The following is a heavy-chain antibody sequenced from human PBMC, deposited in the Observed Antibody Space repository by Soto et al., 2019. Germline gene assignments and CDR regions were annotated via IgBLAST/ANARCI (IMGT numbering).Heavy chain of an antibody. Sequence: GGSLRLSCAASGFTFSSYAMSWVRQAPGKGLEWVSYISSSGSTIYYADSVKGRFTISRDNAKNSLYLQMNSLRAEDTAVYYCARDEDIVVVPAAMSAFDIWGQGTMVTVSS. V-gene: IGHV3-48*04. J-gene: IGHJ3*02. CDR3: ARDEDIVVVPAAMSAFDI. CDR2: ISSSGSTI. CDR1: GFTFSSYA. D-gene: IGHD2-2*01.